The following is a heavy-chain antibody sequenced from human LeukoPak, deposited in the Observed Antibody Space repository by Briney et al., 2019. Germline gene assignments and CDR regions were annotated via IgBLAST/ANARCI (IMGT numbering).Heavy chain of an antibody. CDR1: GFAFSTYW. J-gene: IGHJ4*02. CDR3: SRGPANIYSTSWFDY. V-gene: IGHV3-7*03. Sequence: GGSLRLSCAASGFAFSTYWVNWVRQAPGKGLEWVASIKQREFYVDSVKGRFTISRDSAANSLYLQMNSLRAEDTAIYYCSRGPANIYSTSWFDYWGQGALVTVSS. CDR2: IKQRE. D-gene: IGHD3-3*01.